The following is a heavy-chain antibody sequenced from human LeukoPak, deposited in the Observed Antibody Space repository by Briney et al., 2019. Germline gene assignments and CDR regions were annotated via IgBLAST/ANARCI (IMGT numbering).Heavy chain of an antibody. CDR1: GFTFSSYS. J-gene: IGHJ3*02. CDR2: ISSSTSYI. D-gene: IGHD3-22*01. CDR3: ARDRSVGYYYDSSGYYNDAFDI. V-gene: IGHV3-21*01. Sequence: GGSLRLSCAASGFTFSSYSMNWVRQAPGKGLEWVPSISSSTSYIYYADSVKGRFTISRDNAKNSLYLQMNSLRAEDTAVYYCARDRSVGYYYDSSGYYNDAFDIWGQGTMVTVSS.